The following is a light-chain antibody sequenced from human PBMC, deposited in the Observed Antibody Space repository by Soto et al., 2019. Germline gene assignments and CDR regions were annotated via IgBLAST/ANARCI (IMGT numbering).Light chain of an antibody. Sequence: AIRMTQSPSSFSASTGGRITITCRASQGISSYLAWYQQKPGKAPKLLIYAASTLQSGVPSRFSGSGSGTDFTLTISCLQSEDFATYYCQQYYSYPQTFGGGTKVEIK. CDR2: AAS. CDR1: QGISSY. J-gene: IGKJ4*01. V-gene: IGKV1-8*01. CDR3: QQYYSYPQT.